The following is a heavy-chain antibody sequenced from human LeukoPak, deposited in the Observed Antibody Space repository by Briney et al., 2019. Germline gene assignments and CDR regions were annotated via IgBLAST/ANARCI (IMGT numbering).Heavy chain of an antibody. Sequence: PSETLSLTCAVYGGSFSGYYWSWIRQPPGKGLEWIGEINHSGSTYYNPSLKSRVTISVDTSKNQFSLKLSSVTAADTAVYYCARAPFSTGDYYFDYWGQGTLVTVSS. CDR1: GGSFSGYY. CDR3: ARAPFSTGDYYFDY. D-gene: IGHD2/OR15-2a*01. J-gene: IGHJ4*02. CDR2: INHSGST. V-gene: IGHV4-34*01.